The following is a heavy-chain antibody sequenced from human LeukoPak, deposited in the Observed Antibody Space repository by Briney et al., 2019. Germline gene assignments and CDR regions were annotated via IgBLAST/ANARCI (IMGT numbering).Heavy chain of an antibody. CDR2: IESDGTGT. CDR3: TREGLDP. Sequence: GGSLRLSCAASGFTFSSYWMHWVRQAPGKGLVWVSRIESDGTGTIYADSVRGRFTISRDNAKNMMYLQMNSLRAEDTAVYYCTREGLDPWGQGTLVTVSS. CDR1: GFTFSSYW. V-gene: IGHV3-74*01. D-gene: IGHD2-21*01. J-gene: IGHJ5*02.